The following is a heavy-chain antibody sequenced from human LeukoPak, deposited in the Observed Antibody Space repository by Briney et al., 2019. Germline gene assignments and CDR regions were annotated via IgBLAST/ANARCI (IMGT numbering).Heavy chain of an antibody. CDR1: GGSFSGYY. Sequence: SETLSLTCAVYGGSFSGYYWSWIRQPPGKGLEWIGEINHSGSTSYNPSLKSRVTISVDTSKNQFSLKLSSVTAADTAVYYCARGSSFTMVRGVLDWGQGTLVTVSS. V-gene: IGHV4-34*01. D-gene: IGHD3-10*01. CDR2: INHSGST. CDR3: ARGSSFTMVRGVLD. J-gene: IGHJ4*02.